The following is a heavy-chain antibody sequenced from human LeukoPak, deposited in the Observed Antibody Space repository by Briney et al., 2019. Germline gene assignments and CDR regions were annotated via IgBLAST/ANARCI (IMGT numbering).Heavy chain of an antibody. V-gene: IGHV3-30-3*01. CDR2: ISYDGSNK. J-gene: IGHJ4*02. D-gene: IGHD6-13*01. Sequence: GRSLRLSSAASGFTFSSYAMHWVRQAPGKGLEWVAVISYDGSNKYYADSVKGRFTISRDNSKNTLYLQMNSLRPEDTAVYYCARDPVPYSSSWYGDYWGQGTLVTVSS. CDR3: ARDPVPYSSSWYGDY. CDR1: GFTFSSYA.